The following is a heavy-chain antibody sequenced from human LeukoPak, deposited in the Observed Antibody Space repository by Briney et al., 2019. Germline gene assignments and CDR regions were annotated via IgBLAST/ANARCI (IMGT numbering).Heavy chain of an antibody. Sequence: GGSLRLSCAASGFTFSNYAMSWVRQAPGKGLEWVSGISDSGDSTYYADSVKGRFTIPRDNSKNTLYLQMNSLRAEDTAIYYCAKTKIVATFFDYWGQGTLVTVSS. J-gene: IGHJ4*02. V-gene: IGHV3-23*01. D-gene: IGHD5-12*01. CDR1: GFTFSNYA. CDR3: AKTKIVATFFDY. CDR2: ISDSGDST.